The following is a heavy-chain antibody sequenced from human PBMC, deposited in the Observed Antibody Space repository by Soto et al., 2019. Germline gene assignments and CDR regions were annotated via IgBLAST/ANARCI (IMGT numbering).Heavy chain of an antibody. Sequence: QVQLQQWGAGLLKPSETLSLTCAVYGGSFSGYYWSWIRQPPGKGLEWIGEINHSGSTNYNPSLKSRVTISVDTSKNQFSLKLSSVTAADTAVYYCARVAWEQHLELAAFDIWGQGTMVTVSS. CDR3: ARVAWEQHLELAAFDI. CDR1: GGSFSGYY. CDR2: INHSGST. V-gene: IGHV4-34*01. J-gene: IGHJ3*02. D-gene: IGHD6-13*01.